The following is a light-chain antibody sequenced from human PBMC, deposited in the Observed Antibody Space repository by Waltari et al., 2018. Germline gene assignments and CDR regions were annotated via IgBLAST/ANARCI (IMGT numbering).Light chain of an antibody. CDR2: DVN. CDR1: SSDGGRYNY. V-gene: IGLV2-11*01. Sequence: QSALTRPRAGSGAPGQPVPIPCTGTSSDGGRYNYVSWYQQLPGKAPKHMIYDVNKRPSGVPDRFSGSKSGNTASLTISGLQAEDEADYYCCSYACSYTYVFGSGTKVTVL. J-gene: IGLJ1*01. CDR3: CSYACSYTYV.